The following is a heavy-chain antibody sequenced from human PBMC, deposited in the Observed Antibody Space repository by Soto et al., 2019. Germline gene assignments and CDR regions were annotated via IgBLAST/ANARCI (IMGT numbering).Heavy chain of an antibody. CDR2: ISYSGST. V-gene: IGHV4-59*08. D-gene: IGHD3-10*01. CDR3: ARQVYCYGSGGSWYFDL. CDR1: GGSISTYY. Sequence: QVQLQESGPGLVKPSETLSLTCTVSGGSISTYYWSWIRQPPGKGLEWIGYISYSGSTNYNPSLKNRVTISVDTSKNQFSLRLSSVTAADTAVFYCARQVYCYGSGGSWYFDLWGRGTLVTVSS. J-gene: IGHJ2*01.